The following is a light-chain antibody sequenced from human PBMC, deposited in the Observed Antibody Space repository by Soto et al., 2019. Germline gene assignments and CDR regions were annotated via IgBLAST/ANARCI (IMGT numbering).Light chain of an antibody. CDR2: KAS. Sequence: DIQMTQSPSTLSASVGDRVTITCRASQSIRSWLAWYQQKPGKAPKLLIYKASSIESGVPSRFSGSGSGTEFTLTISSLQPDDFATYYCQQYNNYPWTFGQGTKVEIK. V-gene: IGKV1-5*03. CDR3: QQYNNYPWT. J-gene: IGKJ1*01. CDR1: QSIRSW.